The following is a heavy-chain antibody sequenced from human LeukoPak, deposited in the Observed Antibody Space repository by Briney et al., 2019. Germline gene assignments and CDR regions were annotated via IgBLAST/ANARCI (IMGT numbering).Heavy chain of an antibody. J-gene: IGHJ4*02. V-gene: IGHV5-51*01. CDR2: IYPGDSGT. D-gene: IGHD6-19*01. CDR3: ARHASIAAGTNYFDY. CDR1: GYSFTTYW. Sequence: ESLKISCKGSGYSFTTYWMGWVRQMPGKGPEWMGIIYPGDSGTRYSPSFQGQVTISADKSTSTAYLQWSSQKASDTAMYYCARHASIAAGTNYFDYWGQGTLVTVSS.